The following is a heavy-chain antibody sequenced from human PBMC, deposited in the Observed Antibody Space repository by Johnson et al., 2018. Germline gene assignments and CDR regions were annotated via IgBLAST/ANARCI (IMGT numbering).Heavy chain of an antibody. D-gene: IGHD1-26*01. Sequence: QVQLVQSGAEVKKPGSSXKVSCKASGGTFSSYAISWVRLAHGPGLEWMGGSIPIFGTTQYAQKFQGSVTIIAEEPTSTDYMERSSLGSEDKAVYYCARTVGSTSAYYYGMDVWGKGTTVTVSS. CDR3: ARTVGSTSAYYYGMDV. J-gene: IGHJ6*04. CDR2: SIPIFGTT. CDR1: GGTFSSYA. V-gene: IGHV1-69*01.